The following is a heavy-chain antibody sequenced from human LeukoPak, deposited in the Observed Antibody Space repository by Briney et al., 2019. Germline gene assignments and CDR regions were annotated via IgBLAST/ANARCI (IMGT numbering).Heavy chain of an antibody. V-gene: IGHV1-18*04. CDR1: GYTFTSYY. D-gene: IGHD2-2*01. CDR3: ARAYDGVPTAYYYYGMDV. J-gene: IGHJ6*02. Sequence: ASVKVSCKASGYTFTSYYMHWVRQAPGQGLERMGWISAYNGNTNSAQKLQGRVTMTADTSTRTAYMELRSLTSDDTAVYYCARAYDGVPTAYYYYGMDVWGQGTMVTVSS. CDR2: ISAYNGNT.